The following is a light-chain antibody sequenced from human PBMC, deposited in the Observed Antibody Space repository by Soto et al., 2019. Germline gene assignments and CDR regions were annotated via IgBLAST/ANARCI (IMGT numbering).Light chain of an antibody. J-gene: IGKJ2*01. V-gene: IGKV3-11*01. CDR3: QQRSNWPYT. Sequence: EIVLTQSPATVSLSPGERATLSCRASQSVSSYLAWYQQKPGQAPRLLIYDASNRATGIPARFSGSGSGTDFTLTISSLEPEDFAVYSCQQRSNWPYTFGQGTKLEIK. CDR1: QSVSSY. CDR2: DAS.